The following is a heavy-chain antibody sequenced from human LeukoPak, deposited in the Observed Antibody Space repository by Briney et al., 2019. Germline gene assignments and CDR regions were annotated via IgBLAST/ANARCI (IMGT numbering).Heavy chain of an antibody. CDR1: GFTFSDYY. J-gene: IGHJ4*02. V-gene: IGHV3-11*04. CDR2: ISTSGSTI. D-gene: IGHD5-18*01. CDR3: AKDHGIQLWPALDY. Sequence: GGSLRLSCAASGFTFSDYYMSWIRQAPGKGLEWISYISTSGSTICYGDSVKGRFTISRDNAKNSLYLQMNSLRAEDTAVYYCAKDHGIQLWPALDYWGQGTLVTVSS.